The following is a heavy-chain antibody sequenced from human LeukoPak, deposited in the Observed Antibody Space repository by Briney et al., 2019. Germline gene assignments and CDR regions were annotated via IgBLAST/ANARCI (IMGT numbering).Heavy chain of an antibody. J-gene: IGHJ4*02. CDR1: GFSFRIYA. CDR3: TRDGGSFCDFDY. V-gene: IGHV3-64*02. Sequence: GGSLRLSCVASGFSFRIYAIHWVRQAPGKGLEYVSVINTDGRITYYADSVKGRFTISRDNSKNTVYLQMDSLRGEDMAVYYCTRDGGSFCDFDYWGQGALVTVSS. CDR2: INTDGRIT. D-gene: IGHD1-26*01.